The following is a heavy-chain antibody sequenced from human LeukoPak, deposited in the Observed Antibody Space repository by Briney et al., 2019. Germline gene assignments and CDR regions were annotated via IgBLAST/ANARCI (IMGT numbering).Heavy chain of an antibody. J-gene: IGHJ6*03. CDR2: INPNSGGT. D-gene: IGHD3-16*01. V-gene: IGHV1-2*06. Sequence: GASVKVSCKASGYTFTGYYMHWARQAPGQGLEWMGRINPNSGGTNYAQKFQGRVTMTRDTSISTAYMELSRLRSDDTAVYYCASLGFIGTYPIQGYYYYYMDVWGKGTTVTVSS. CDR3: ASLGFIGTYPIQGYYYYYMDV. CDR1: GYTFTGYY.